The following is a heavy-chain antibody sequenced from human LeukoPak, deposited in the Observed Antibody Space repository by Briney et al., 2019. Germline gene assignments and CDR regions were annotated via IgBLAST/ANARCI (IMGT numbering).Heavy chain of an antibody. CDR3: ARGRLDYYDSSGYTYWFDP. Sequence: GASVKVSCKASGYTSTSYGISWVRQAPRQGLEWMGRIIAYNGNTNYAQKLQGRVTMTRNTSISTAYMELSSLRSEDTAVYYCARGRLDYYDSSGYTYWFDPWGQGTLVTVSS. CDR1: GYTSTSYG. D-gene: IGHD3-22*01. V-gene: IGHV1-18*01. J-gene: IGHJ5*02. CDR2: IIAYNGNT.